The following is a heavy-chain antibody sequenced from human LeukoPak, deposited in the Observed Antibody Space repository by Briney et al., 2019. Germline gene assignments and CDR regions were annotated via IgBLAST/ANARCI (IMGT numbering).Heavy chain of an antibody. CDR1: GFTFSSYW. Sequence: GGSLRLSCAASGFTFSSYWMGWVRQAPGKGLEWVAVISYDGSNKYYADSVKGRFTISRDNSKNTLYLQMNSLRAEDTAVYYCAKVNAPWTPSGYFDYWGQGTLVTVSS. CDR3: AKVNAPWTPSGYFDY. CDR2: ISYDGSNK. V-gene: IGHV3-30*18. J-gene: IGHJ4*02. D-gene: IGHD1-1*01.